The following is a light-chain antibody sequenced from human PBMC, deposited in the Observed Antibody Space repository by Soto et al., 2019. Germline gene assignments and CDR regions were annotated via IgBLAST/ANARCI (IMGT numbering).Light chain of an antibody. CDR1: ITDVGFYNF. Sequence: QSALTQPASVSGSLGQSITISCTGTITDVGFYNFVSWYQLVPGKAPKVIIYEVSNRPSGISSRFSGSKSGNTASLSIYGLQPEDEAGYFCSSFKPGSTLIFGGGTKLTVL. CDR2: EVS. J-gene: IGLJ2*01. V-gene: IGLV2-14*01. CDR3: SSFKPGSTLI.